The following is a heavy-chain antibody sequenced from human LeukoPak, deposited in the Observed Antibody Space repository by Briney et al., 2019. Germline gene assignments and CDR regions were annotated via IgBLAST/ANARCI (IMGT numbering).Heavy chain of an antibody. CDR1: GGSFSGYY. CDR2: INHSGST. J-gene: IGHJ4*02. Sequence: PSETLSLTCAVYGGSFSGYYWSWIRQPPGKGLEWIGEINHSGSTNYNPSLKSRVTISVDTSKNQFSLKLSSVTAADTAVYYCATGGGYYQDYWGQGTPVTVSS. V-gene: IGHV4-34*01. D-gene: IGHD3-22*01. CDR3: ATGGGYYQDY.